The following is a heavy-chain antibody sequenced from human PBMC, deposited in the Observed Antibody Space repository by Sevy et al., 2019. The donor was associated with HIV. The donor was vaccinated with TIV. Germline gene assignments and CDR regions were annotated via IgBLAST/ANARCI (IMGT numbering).Heavy chain of an antibody. CDR1: GYTFTSYG. Sequence: ASVKVSCKASGYTFTSYGISWVRQAPGQGLEWMGWISAYNGNTNYAQKLQGRVTMTTDTSTSTAYMELRSLRSDDTAVYYSARVRYFDWLLPYYYYYMDVWGKGTTVTVSS. V-gene: IGHV1-18*01. D-gene: IGHD3-9*01. J-gene: IGHJ6*03. CDR2: ISAYNGNT. CDR3: ARVRYFDWLLPYYYYYMDV.